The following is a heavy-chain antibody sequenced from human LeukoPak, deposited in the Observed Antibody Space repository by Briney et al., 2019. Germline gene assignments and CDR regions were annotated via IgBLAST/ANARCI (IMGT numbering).Heavy chain of an antibody. Sequence: SETLSLTCTVSGGSISSYYWSWIRQPPGKGLEWIGYIYYSGSTNYNPPLKSRVTISVDTSKNQFSLKLSSVTAADTAVYYCARVHGGSYFYFDYWGQGTLVTVSS. CDR3: ARVHGGSYFYFDY. D-gene: IGHD1-26*01. CDR2: IYYSGST. J-gene: IGHJ4*02. V-gene: IGHV4-59*01. CDR1: GGSISSYY.